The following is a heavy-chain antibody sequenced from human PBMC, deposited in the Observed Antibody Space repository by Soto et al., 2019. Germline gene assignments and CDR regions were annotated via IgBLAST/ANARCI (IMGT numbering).Heavy chain of an antibody. CDR2: ISGSGGST. Sequence: GGSLRLSCAASGFTFSSYAMGWVRQAPGKGLEWVSAISGSGGSTYYADSVKGRFTISRDNSKNTLYLQMNSLRAEDTAVYYCVKWVSMVTGYFDYWGQGTLVTVS. D-gene: IGHD5-18*01. CDR1: GFTFSSYA. CDR3: VKWVSMVTGYFDY. J-gene: IGHJ4*02. V-gene: IGHV3-23*01.